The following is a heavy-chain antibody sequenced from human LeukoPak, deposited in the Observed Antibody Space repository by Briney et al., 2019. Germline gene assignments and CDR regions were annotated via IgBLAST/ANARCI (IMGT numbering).Heavy chain of an antibody. CDR2: ISNDGSRK. D-gene: IGHD4-17*01. CDR1: GFTFSRHG. Sequence: PGGSLRLSCAPSGFTFSRHGMHWVRQAPGKGLEWVAIISNDGSRKYYAHSVEGRFTISRDNSKNTLYLQMNSLRAEDTAVYYCARDFLGDLLRSWGQGTLVTVSS. CDR3: ARDFLGDLLRS. J-gene: IGHJ4*02. V-gene: IGHV3-30*03.